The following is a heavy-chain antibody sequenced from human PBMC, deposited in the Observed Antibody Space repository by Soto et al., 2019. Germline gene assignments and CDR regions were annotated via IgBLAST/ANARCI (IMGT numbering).Heavy chain of an antibody. CDR2: INHSGST. D-gene: IGHD2-15*01. CDR1: GGSFSGYY. CDR3: ARGPYCSGGSCYSGWFDP. V-gene: IGHV4-34*01. J-gene: IGHJ5*02. Sequence: PSETLSLTXAVYGGSFSGYYWSWIRQPPGRGLEWIGEINHSGSTNYNPSLKSRVTISVDTSKNQFSLKLSSVTAADTAVYYCARGPYCSGGSCYSGWFDPWGQGTLVTVSS.